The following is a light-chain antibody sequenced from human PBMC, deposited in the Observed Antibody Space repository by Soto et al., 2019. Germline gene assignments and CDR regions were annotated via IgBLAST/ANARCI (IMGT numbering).Light chain of an antibody. J-gene: IGKJ1*01. CDR3: QQYQRYWT. CDR1: QGITGW. CDR2: DAS. V-gene: IGKV1-5*01. Sequence: IQLTQSPSTLSASVGDRVPITCRASQGITGWLAWYQQKPGKAPKLLIFDASTLESGVPPRFNGSGSGTEFTLSISNLQPDDFATYYCQQYQRYWTFGHGTKVDIK.